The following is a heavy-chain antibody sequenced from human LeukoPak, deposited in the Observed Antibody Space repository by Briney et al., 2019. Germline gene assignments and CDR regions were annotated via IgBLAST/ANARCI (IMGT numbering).Heavy chain of an antibody. CDR1: GGSISTSSYY. D-gene: IGHD3/OR15-3a*01. CDR2: IYYSGST. CDR3: ARQTGSGLFILP. J-gene: IGHJ4*02. V-gene: IGHV4-39*01. Sequence: PSETLSLTCTVSGGSISTSSYYWGWIRQPPGKGLEWIGSIYYSGSTYYNPSLKSRVTISVDTSKNQFSLRLTSVTAADTAVYYCARQTGSGLFILPGGQGTLVTVSS.